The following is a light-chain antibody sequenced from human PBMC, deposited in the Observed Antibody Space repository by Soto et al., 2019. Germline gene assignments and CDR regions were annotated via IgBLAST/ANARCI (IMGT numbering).Light chain of an antibody. Sequence: EIVLTQSPGTLSLSPGERATLSCSASQSVSSSYLAWYQQKPGQAPRLLIYGASSRATGIPDRFSGSGSGTDFTLTISRLEPEDFAVYYCQHLTTFGQGTKVEIK. J-gene: IGKJ1*01. V-gene: IGKV3-20*01. CDR1: QSVSSSY. CDR2: GAS. CDR3: QHLTT.